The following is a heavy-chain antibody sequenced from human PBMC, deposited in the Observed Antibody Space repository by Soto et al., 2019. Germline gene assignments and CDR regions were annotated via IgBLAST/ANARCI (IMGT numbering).Heavy chain of an antibody. Sequence: QVQLQQWGAGLLKPSETLSLTCAVYGGSFSGYYWSWIRQPPGKGLEWIGEINHRGSTNYNPSLKSRVTISVDTSKNQFSLKLSSVTAADTAVYYCARRGGDGSGSYFSPAGYWGQGTLVTVSS. CDR1: GGSFSGYY. CDR2: INHRGST. V-gene: IGHV4-34*01. D-gene: IGHD3-10*01. CDR3: ARRGGDGSGSYFSPAGY. J-gene: IGHJ4*02.